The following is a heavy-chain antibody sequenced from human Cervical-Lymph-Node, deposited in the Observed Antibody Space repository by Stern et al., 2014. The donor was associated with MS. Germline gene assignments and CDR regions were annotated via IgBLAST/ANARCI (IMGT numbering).Heavy chain of an antibody. V-gene: IGHV3-30*04. CDR1: GFVFRRYA. J-gene: IGHJ4*02. CDR3: AKGGSGSYLD. CDR2: ISYDGRDK. Sequence: VQLVESGGGVVQPGGALRLSCAASGFVFRRYALHWVRQAPGKGLEWMALISYDGRDKYYTDSVKGRFTVSRDNSNNTVDLEMNSLRLEDTAVYYCAKGGSGSYLDWGQGSLVTVSS. D-gene: IGHD1-26*01.